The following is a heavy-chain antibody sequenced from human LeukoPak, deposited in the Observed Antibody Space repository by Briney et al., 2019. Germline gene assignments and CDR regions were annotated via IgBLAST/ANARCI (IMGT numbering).Heavy chain of an antibody. CDR3: ARGDPAAGQNAAGSDY. V-gene: IGHV4-59*12. D-gene: IGHD6-13*01. CDR1: GGSISSYY. CDR2: IYYIGST. J-gene: IGHJ4*02. Sequence: SETLSLTCTVSGGSISSYYWSWVRQPPGKGLEWIGCIYYIGSTNYNPSLKSRVTISLDTSKNQFSLKLSSVTAADTAVYYCARGDPAAGQNAAGSDYWGQGTLVTVSS.